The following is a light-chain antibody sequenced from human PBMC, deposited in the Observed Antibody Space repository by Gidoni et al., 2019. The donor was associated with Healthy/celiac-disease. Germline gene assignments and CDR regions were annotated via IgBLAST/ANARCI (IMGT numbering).Light chain of an antibody. Sequence: QSVLTQPPSVSGAPGQRVTISCTGSSSNIGAGYDVHWYQQLPGTAPKILIYGNSNRPSGVPDRFSGSKSGTSASLAITGLQAEDEADYYCQSYDSSLSGSVVFGGGTKLTVX. CDR3: QSYDSSLSGSVV. V-gene: IGLV1-40*01. CDR2: GNS. CDR1: SSNIGAGYD. J-gene: IGLJ2*01.